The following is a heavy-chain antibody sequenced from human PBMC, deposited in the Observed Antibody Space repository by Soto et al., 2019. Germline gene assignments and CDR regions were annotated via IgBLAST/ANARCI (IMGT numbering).Heavy chain of an antibody. D-gene: IGHD3-10*01. CDR3: ARQVVGYASGTSYYCYGLDA. Sequence: QVQLVQSEAEVKKPGSSVKVSCKASAGTFRSYAINWVRQAPGQGLEWMGKIIPMFETTNYPQNFQGRLTITADKATRTAYMELSSLRSEDTAIYYCARQVVGYASGTSYYCYGLDAWGQGTTVTVSS. J-gene: IGHJ6*02. V-gene: IGHV1-69*06. CDR2: IIPMFETT. CDR1: AGTFRSYA.